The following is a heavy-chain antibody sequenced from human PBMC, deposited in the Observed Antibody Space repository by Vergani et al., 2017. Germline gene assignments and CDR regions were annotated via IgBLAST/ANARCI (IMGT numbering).Heavy chain of an antibody. CDR2: IIPIFGTA. D-gene: IGHD6-13*01. Sequence: QVQLVQSGAEVKKPGSSVKVSCKASGGTFSSYAISWVRQAPGQGLEWMGGIIPIFGTANYAQKFQGRVTITADESTSTAYMELSSLRSEDTAVYYCARDYRRGSSWYFGPPSSYYYYYMDVWGKGPTVTVSS. CDR1: GGTFSSYA. CDR3: ARDYRRGSSWYFGPPSSYYYYYMDV. J-gene: IGHJ6*03. V-gene: IGHV1-69*01.